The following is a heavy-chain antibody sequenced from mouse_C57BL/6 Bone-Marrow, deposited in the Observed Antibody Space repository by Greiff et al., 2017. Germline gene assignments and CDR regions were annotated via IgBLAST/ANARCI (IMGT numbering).Heavy chain of an antibody. CDR2: IDPSDSYT. D-gene: IGHD2-4*01. Sequence: VQLQQPGAELVMPGASVKLSCKASGYTFTSYWMHWVKQRPGQGLEWIGEIDPSDSYTNYNQKFKGKSTLTVDKSSSTAYMQLRSLTSEDSAVLYCAPYEYDGGFAYGGQGTLVTVSA. CDR3: APYEYDGGFAY. CDR1: GYTFTSYW. J-gene: IGHJ3*01. V-gene: IGHV1-69*01.